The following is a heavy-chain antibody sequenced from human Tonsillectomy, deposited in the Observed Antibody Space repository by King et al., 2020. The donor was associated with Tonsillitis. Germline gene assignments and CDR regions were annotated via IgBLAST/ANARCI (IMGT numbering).Heavy chain of an antibody. CDR1: GFTFSDYW. Sequence: QLVQSGGGLVQPGGSLRLSCAASGFTFSDYWMSWVRQAPGKGLEWVANIKQDGSEIYYVGSVKGRFTISRDNAKNSLYLQMNSLRVEDTAVYYCATQGPYDRGDHVREIWGQGTLVAVSS. V-gene: IGHV3-7*01. CDR3: ATQGPYDRGDHVREI. D-gene: IGHD4-17*01. CDR2: IKQDGSEI. J-gene: IGHJ4*02.